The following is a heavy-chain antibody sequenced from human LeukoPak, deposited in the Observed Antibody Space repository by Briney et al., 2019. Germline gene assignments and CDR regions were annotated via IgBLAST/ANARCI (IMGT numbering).Heavy chain of an antibody. Sequence: GGSLRLSCAASGFTFSTYTMNWVRQAPGKGLEWVANINRDGSDIYYVDSVKGRFTISRDNAKNSLYLHMNSLRAEGTAVYYCVTDRNRGGSYWGQGTLVTVSS. CDR2: INRDGSDI. CDR3: VTDRNRGGSY. D-gene: IGHD3-16*01. CDR1: GFTFSTYT. V-gene: IGHV3-7*01. J-gene: IGHJ4*02.